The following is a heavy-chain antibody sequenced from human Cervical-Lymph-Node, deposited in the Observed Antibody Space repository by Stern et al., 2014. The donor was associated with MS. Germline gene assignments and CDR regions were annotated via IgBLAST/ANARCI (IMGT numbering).Heavy chain of an antibody. J-gene: IGHJ5*02. Sequence: VQLLESGAEVTKPGSSAKVSCKASGGTFSKFPSGWVRQAPGQGLEWMGGIFPVFGTPTYAQEFRGRVTITADVSTSTVYMELSSLRSDDTAVYYCALSSETSDRWYSLGYDLWGQGTLVTVSS. CDR3: ALSSETSDRWYSLGYDL. CDR1: GGTFSKFP. CDR2: IFPVFGTP. V-gene: IGHV1-69*01. D-gene: IGHD6-13*01.